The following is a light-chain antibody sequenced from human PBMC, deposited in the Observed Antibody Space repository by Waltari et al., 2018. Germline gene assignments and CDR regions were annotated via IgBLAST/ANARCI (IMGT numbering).Light chain of an antibody. V-gene: IGLV2-23*01. Sequence: ISCTGTSSDVGNYNLVSWYQQYPGKAPKVMIYDDNRRPSGVSDRFSGSKSGNTASLTISGVQAEDEADYYCCSYAGSYTWVFGGGTKLTVL. CDR2: DDN. CDR3: CSYAGSYTWV. J-gene: IGLJ3*02. CDR1: SSDVGNYNL.